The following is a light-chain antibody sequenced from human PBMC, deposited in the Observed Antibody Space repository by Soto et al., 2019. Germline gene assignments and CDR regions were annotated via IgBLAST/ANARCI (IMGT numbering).Light chain of an antibody. Sequence: QAVVTQPPSVSGAPGQRVTISCTGSSSNIGAGYDVHWYQQLPGTAPKLLIYGNSNRPSGVPVRFSGSKSGTSASLAITGLQAEDEADYYCQSYDSSLSGSVFGGGTKLTVL. CDR3: QSYDSSLSGSV. V-gene: IGLV1-40*01. CDR2: GNS. J-gene: IGLJ2*01. CDR1: SSNIGAGYD.